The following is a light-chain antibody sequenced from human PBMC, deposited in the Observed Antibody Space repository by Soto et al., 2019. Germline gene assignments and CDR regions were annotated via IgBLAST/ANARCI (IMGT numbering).Light chain of an antibody. Sequence: DIQMTQSPSFVSASVGDRVTITSRASQPISNWLAWYQQKPGKAPKLLIYVASALHSGVPSRFSGSGSGTEFTLTISSLQPDDFATYYCQQYNSYSRTFGQGTKVDI. J-gene: IGKJ1*01. CDR1: QPISNW. V-gene: IGKV1-5*01. CDR2: VAS. CDR3: QQYNSYSRT.